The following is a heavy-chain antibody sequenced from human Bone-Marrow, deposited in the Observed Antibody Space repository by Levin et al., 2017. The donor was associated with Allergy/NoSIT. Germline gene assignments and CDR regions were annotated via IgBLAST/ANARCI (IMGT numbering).Heavy chain of an antibody. D-gene: IGHD3-9*01. Sequence: VASVKVSCAASGFTFSSHSMNWVRQAPGKGLEWVSYISTTSSTIYYADSVKGRFTISRDNDKNSLYLQMNSLRDEDTAVYYCARDHITIFSLYFDYWGPGTLVTVSS. J-gene: IGHJ4*02. CDR1: GFTFSSHS. CDR2: ISTTSSTI. V-gene: IGHV3-48*02. CDR3: ARDHITIFSLYFDY.